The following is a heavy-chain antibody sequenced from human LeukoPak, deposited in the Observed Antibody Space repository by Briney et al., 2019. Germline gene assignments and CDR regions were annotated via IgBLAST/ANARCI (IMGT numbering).Heavy chain of an antibody. CDR3: ARDKTAPYCGGDCYSFDY. CDR1: GDSISGSTYY. CDR2: IHDTGST. J-gene: IGHJ4*02. Sequence: SETLSLTCTVSGDSISGSTYYWGWIRQPPGKGLEWIGTIHDTGSTYYNPSLKSRVTISVDTSKNQFSLKLTSATAADTAVYYCARDKTAPYCGGDCYSFDYWGQGTLVTVSS. D-gene: IGHD2-21*02. V-gene: IGHV4-39*02.